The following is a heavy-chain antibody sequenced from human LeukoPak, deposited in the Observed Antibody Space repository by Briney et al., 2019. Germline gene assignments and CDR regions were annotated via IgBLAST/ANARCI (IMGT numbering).Heavy chain of an antibody. CDR3: ARALPHRRLMDTTMEQHWFDP. CDR1: GYIFTSYF. D-gene: IGHD5-18*01. J-gene: IGHJ5*02. V-gene: IGHV1-46*01. Sequence: ASVKVSCKASGYIFTSYFMHWVRQAPGQGLEWMGLINPSGGSTRYAQKFQGRVTMTRDMSTSTVYMELRSLRSEDTAVYYCARALPHRRLMDTTMEQHWFDPWGQGTLVTVSS. CDR2: INPSGGST.